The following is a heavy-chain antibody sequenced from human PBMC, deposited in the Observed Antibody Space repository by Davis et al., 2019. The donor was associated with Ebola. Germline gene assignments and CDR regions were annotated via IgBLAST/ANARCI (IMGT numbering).Heavy chain of an antibody. D-gene: IGHD6-13*01. V-gene: IGHV1-18*01. CDR1: GYTFISYG. J-gene: IGHJ5*02. CDR2: ISAYNGNT. CDR3: ARGVEQP. Sequence: ASAQVSCNASGYTFISYGISWVRQAPGQGLEWMGWISAYNGNTNYAQKLQGRVTMATDTSTSTVYMELSSLRSEDTAVYYSARGVEQPWGQGTLVTVSS.